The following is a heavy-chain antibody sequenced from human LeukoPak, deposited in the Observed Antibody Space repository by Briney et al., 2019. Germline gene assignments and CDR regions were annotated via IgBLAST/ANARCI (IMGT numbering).Heavy chain of an antibody. CDR3: ARDKLVPGAPDYHYGMDV. V-gene: IGHV3-53*01. Sequence: AGGSLRLSCAASGFTFSSYMSWVRQAPGKGLEWVSLINIGGSTYYADSVKGRFTISRDNSMNTLYLQMNSLRAEDTALYYCARDKLVPGAPDYHYGMDVWGQGTTVTVSS. J-gene: IGHJ6*02. D-gene: IGHD2-2*01. CDR2: INIGGST. CDR1: GFTFSSY.